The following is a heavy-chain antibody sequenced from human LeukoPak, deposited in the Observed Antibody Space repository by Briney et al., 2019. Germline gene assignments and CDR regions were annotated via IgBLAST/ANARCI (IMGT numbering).Heavy chain of an antibody. CDR1: GGSISSSSYY. V-gene: IGHV4-39*07. CDR2: IYYSGST. J-gene: IGHJ4*02. Sequence: SENLSLTCTVSGGSISSSSYYWGWIRQPPGKGLEWIGSIYYSGSTYYNPSLKSRVTISVDTSKNQFSLKLSSVTAADTAVYYCARDAPGPMDYWGQGTLVTVSS. CDR3: ARDAPGPMDY.